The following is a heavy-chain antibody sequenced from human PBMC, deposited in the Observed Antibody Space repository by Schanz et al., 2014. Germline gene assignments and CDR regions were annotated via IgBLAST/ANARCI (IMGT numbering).Heavy chain of an antibody. Sequence: EVQLVESGGGLVKPGGSLRLSCATSGFTLNNAWMNWVRQAPGKGLQWVARIKSKTDGGTRDYAAPVKGRFTISTDDSKNTVSRQMNSLQTEDTAVYYCTADLWFGAVWGVWWGQGTLATVSS. J-gene: IGHJ4*02. V-gene: IGHV3-15*01. CDR1: GFTLNNAW. CDR3: TADLWFGAVWGVW. D-gene: IGHD3-10*01. CDR2: IKSKTDGGTR.